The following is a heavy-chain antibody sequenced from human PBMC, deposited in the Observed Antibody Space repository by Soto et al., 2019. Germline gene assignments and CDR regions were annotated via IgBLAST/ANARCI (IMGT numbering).Heavy chain of an antibody. D-gene: IGHD1-1*01. CDR3: ARVERGTVTTVVDAFDI. Sequence: QVQLQQWGAGLLKPSETLSLTCAVYGGFVSSGSYYWSWIRQPPGKGLEWIGEMSHSAGTHFNQSLQSRVTISVDTSKNQFSLNIYSVTAADTALYYCARVERGTVTTVVDAFDIWGPGTMVTVSS. CDR1: GGFVSSGSYY. J-gene: IGHJ3*02. CDR2: MSHSAGT. V-gene: IGHV4-34*01.